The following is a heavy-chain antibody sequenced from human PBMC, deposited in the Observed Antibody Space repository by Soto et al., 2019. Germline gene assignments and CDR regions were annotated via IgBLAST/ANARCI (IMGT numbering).Heavy chain of an antibody. J-gene: IGHJ6*01. Sequence: QVQLVQSGAEVKKPGASVKVSCKASGYTFTSYYMHWVRQAPGQGLEWMGIINPSGGSTSYAQKFQGRVTMTRDTSTSTVYMELSSLRSEDTAVYYCARDFGPLNCTNGVCYTAPPDYYYYYGMDVW. V-gene: IGHV1-46*01. D-gene: IGHD2-8*01. CDR2: INPSGGST. CDR1: GYTFTSYY. CDR3: ARDFGPLNCTNGVCYTAPPDYYYYYGMDV.